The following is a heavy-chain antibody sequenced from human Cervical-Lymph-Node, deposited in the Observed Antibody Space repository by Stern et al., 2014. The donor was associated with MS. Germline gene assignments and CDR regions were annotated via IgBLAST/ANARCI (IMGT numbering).Heavy chain of an antibody. J-gene: IGHJ4*02. CDR2: INTNTGNP. CDR3: ARDPHDYGDRFDY. CDR1: GYSFTHFA. D-gene: IGHD4-17*01. Sequence: QVQLGQSGSELKKPGASVKVSCKASGYSFTHFALNWVRHAPGQGLQWMGWINTNTGNPSYAQAFTGPFVFSLDPSVSTAYLQISSLKAEDTAVYYCARDPHDYGDRFDYWGQGTLVTVSS. V-gene: IGHV7-4-1*02.